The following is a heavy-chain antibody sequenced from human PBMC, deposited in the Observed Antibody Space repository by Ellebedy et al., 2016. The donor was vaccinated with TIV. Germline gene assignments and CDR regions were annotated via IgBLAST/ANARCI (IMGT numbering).Heavy chain of an antibody. D-gene: IGHD1-7*01. CDR1: GFTFSSYA. CDR2: IYSGGST. V-gene: IGHV3-66*01. CDR3: ARGDRAGTARLVDY. Sequence: GESLKISCAASGFTFSSYAMSWVRQAPGKGLEWVSVIYSGGSTYYADSVKGRFTISRDNSKNTLYLQLNSLRAEDTAVYYCARGDRAGTARLVDYWGRGTLVTVSS. J-gene: IGHJ4*02.